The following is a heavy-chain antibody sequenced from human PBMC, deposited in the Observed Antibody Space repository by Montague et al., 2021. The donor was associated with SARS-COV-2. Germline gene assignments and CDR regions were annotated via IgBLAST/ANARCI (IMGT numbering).Heavy chain of an antibody. CDR2: IYWDDDE. J-gene: IGHJ5*02. CDR3: APLGFDSRSYYTPHNWFDP. Sequence: PALVKPTQTLTLTCTFSGISLSTSGVGAAWIRQPPGKALEWLAPIYWDDDERYSPSMRSRLTITKDTSENQVVLRMTNMVPMDTATYYCAPLGFDSRSYYTPHNWFDPWGQGILVTVSS. V-gene: IGHV2-5*02. CDR1: GISLSTSGVG. D-gene: IGHD3-10*01.